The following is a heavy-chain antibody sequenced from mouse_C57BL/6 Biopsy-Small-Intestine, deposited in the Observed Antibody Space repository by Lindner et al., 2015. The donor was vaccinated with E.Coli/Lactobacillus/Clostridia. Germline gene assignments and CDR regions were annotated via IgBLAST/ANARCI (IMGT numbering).Heavy chain of an antibody. CDR3: AKHRHFGVLVQHAFDI. J-gene: IGHJ1*01. V-gene: IGHV1-53*01. CDR1: TYTFTGYY. Sequence: SVKVSCKASTYTFTGYYIHWVRQAPGQGLEWLGWINPNTGGTNYAQKFRGRVTMTRDTSISTAYLELFSLNSDDTAVYYCAKHRHFGVLVQHAFDIWGLGTMVTVSS. CDR2: INPNTGGT.